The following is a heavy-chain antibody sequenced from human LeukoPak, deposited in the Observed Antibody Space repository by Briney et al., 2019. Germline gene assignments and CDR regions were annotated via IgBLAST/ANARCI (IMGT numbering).Heavy chain of an antibody. CDR1: GFTVSSNY. D-gene: IGHD6-19*01. J-gene: IGHJ4*02. V-gene: IGHV3-66*01. CDR3: ARGYSTGYRGFDY. CDR2: IHGGGIT. Sequence: PGGSLRLSCAASGFTVSSNYMNWVRQAPGKGLEWVSVIHGGGITYYAGSVKGRFTISRDNSKNTLYLQVNSLRAEDTAVYYCARGYSTGYRGFDYWGQGTLVTVSS.